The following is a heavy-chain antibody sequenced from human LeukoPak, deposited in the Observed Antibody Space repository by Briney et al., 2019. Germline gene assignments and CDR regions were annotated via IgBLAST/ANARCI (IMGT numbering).Heavy chain of an antibody. CDR3: ANDLTAAAATYYFDY. Sequence: GESLRLSCAASGFTFSSYAMSWVRQAPGKGLEWVSAISGSGGSTYYADSVKGRFTISRDNSKNTLYLQMSSLRAEDTAVYYCANDLTAAAATYYFDYWGQGTLVTVSS. CDR1: GFTFSSYA. CDR2: ISGSGGST. V-gene: IGHV3-23*01. D-gene: IGHD6-13*01. J-gene: IGHJ4*02.